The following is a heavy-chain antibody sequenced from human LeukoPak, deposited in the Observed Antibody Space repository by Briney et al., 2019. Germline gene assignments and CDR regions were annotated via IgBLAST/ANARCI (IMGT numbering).Heavy chain of an antibody. Sequence: ASVKVSCKASGYTFTGYYMHWVRQAPGQGLEWMGWINPNSGGTNYAQKFQGRVTMTRDTSISTAYMELSRLGSDDTAVYYCARGTTGTTPRYYYMDVWGKGTTVTVSS. CDR3: ARGTTGTTPRYYYMDV. CDR1: GYTFTGYY. J-gene: IGHJ6*03. CDR2: INPNSGGT. V-gene: IGHV1-2*02. D-gene: IGHD1-1*01.